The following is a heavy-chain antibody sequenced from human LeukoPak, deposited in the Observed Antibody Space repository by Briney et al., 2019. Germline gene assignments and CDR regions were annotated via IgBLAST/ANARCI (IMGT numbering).Heavy chain of an antibody. Sequence: SETLSLTCTVSGGSISSSSYSWGWLRQPPGKGLEWIGSIYYSGSTYYNPSLKSRVTISVDTSKNQFSLKLSSVTAADTAVYYCARRNEGSSSPYYYYYYGMDVWGQGTSVTVSS. J-gene: IGHJ6*02. V-gene: IGHV4-39*01. CDR1: GGSISSSSYS. CDR3: ARRNEGSSSPYYYYYYGMDV. D-gene: IGHD6-6*01. CDR2: IYYSGST.